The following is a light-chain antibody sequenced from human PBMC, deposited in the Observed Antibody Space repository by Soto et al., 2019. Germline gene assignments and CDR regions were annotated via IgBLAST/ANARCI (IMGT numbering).Light chain of an antibody. CDR3: LQSHKSPLT. CDR1: QGIGND. Sequence: AIQMTQSPSSLSSSVGDRATITCRASQGIGNDVGWYQQKPGKAPKLLLYAATTLKSGVPSRFSGTRSGTDFPLTSSIQQPEDVANYYCLQSHKSPLTFGGGTKVEIK. V-gene: IGKV1-6*02. CDR2: AAT. J-gene: IGKJ4*01.